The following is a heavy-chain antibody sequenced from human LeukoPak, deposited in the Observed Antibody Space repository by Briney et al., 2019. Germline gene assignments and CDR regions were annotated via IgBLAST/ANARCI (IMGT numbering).Heavy chain of an antibody. CDR2: ISGSGGST. CDR3: AKPQLLWFGELDY. J-gene: IGHJ4*02. CDR1: GFTFSSYA. V-gene: IGHV3-23*01. Sequence: AGGSLRLSCAASGFTFSSYAMSWVRQAPGKGLEWVSAISGSGGSTYYADSVKGRFTISRDNSKNTLYLQMNSLRAEDTAVYYCAKPQLLWFGELDYWGQGTLVTLSS. D-gene: IGHD3-10*01.